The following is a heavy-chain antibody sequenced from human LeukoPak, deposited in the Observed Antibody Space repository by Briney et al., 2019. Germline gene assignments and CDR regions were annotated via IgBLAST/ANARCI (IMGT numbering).Heavy chain of an antibody. V-gene: IGHV4-61*05. J-gene: IGHJ3*02. Sequence: SETLSVTCTVSKVTITSNNNYWDCIRQPPGKGLEWIGYIFSSGSTHYNPSLKSRVTISLDTSRNQLSLRLISLTPADTAVYLYARSPNEPTRRAGDIWSQGTIVTVSS. CDR3: ARSPNEPTRRAGDI. D-gene: IGHD6-13*01. CDR1: KVTITSNNNY. CDR2: IFSSGST.